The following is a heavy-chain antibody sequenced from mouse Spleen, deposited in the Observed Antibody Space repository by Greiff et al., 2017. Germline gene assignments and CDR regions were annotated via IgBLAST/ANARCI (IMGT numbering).Heavy chain of an antibody. CDR3: ARDENYYGSGDY. J-gene: IGHJ2*01. D-gene: IGHD1-1*01. V-gene: IGHV3-6*01. CDR1: GYSITSGYY. CDR2: ISYDGSN. Sequence: EVKLQESGPGLVKPSQSLSLTCSVTGYSITSGYYWNWIRQFPGNKLEWMGYISYDGSNNYNPSLKNRISITRDTSKNQFFLKLNSVTTEDTATYYCARDENYYGSGDYWGQGTTLTVSS.